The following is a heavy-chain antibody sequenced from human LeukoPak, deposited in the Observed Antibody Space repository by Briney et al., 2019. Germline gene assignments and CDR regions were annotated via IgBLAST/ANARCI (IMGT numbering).Heavy chain of an antibody. V-gene: IGHV3-48*02. D-gene: IGHD2-2*02. CDR1: GFTFSSFA. J-gene: IGHJ4*02. Sequence: PGGSLRLSCAASGFTFSSFAMSWVRQAPGKGLEWVSYISSSSSTIYYADSVKGRFTISRDNAKNSLYLQMNSLRDEDTAVYYCASYTDYWGQGTLVTVSS. CDR3: ASYTDY. CDR2: ISSSSSTI.